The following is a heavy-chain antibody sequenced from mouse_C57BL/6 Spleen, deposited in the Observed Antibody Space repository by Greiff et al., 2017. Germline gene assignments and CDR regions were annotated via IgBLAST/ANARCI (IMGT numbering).Heavy chain of an antibody. CDR2: INYDGSST. D-gene: IGHD2-2*01. J-gene: IGHJ4*01. V-gene: IGHV5-16*01. Sequence: EVQVVESEGGLVQPGSSMKLSCTASGFTFSDYYMAWVRQVPEKGLEWVANINYDGSSTYYLDSLKSRFIISRDNAKNILYLQMSSLKSEDTATYYCARAPYGYDVGENYAMDYWGQGTSVTVSS. CDR3: ARAPYGYDVGENYAMDY. CDR1: GFTFSDYY.